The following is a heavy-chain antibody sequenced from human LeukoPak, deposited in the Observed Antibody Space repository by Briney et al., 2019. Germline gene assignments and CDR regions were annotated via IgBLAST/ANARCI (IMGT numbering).Heavy chain of an antibody. CDR3: ARGYCSSTSCPENAFDI. D-gene: IGHD2-2*01. Sequence: GGSLRLSCAASGFTFSSYSMNWVRQAPGKGLEWVSSISSSSSYIYYADSVKGRFTISRDNAKNSLYLQMNSLRAGDTAVYYCARGYCSSTSCPENAFDIWGQGTMVTVSS. J-gene: IGHJ3*02. V-gene: IGHV3-21*01. CDR1: GFTFSSYS. CDR2: ISSSSSYI.